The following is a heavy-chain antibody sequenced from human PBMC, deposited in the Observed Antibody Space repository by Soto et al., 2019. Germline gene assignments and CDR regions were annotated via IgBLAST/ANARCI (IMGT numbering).Heavy chain of an antibody. CDR2: INPDGTST. Sequence: PGWSLRLSCAASGFTFSSHWMHWVRQAPGKGLVWVSRINPDGTSTSYADSVKGRFTISRDNARDTLYLQMNSLRVEDTAVYYCARGPSSAWYGTDYWGQGTLVTVSS. D-gene: IGHD6-19*01. J-gene: IGHJ4*02. CDR1: GFTFSSHW. V-gene: IGHV3-74*01. CDR3: ARGPSSAWYGTDY.